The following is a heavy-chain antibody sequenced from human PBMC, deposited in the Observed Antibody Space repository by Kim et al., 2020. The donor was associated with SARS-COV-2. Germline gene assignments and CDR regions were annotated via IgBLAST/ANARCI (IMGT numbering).Heavy chain of an antibody. Sequence: ASVKVSCKASGYTFTSYDINWVRQATGQGLEWMGWMNPNSGNTGYAQKFQGRVTMTRNTSISTAYMELSSLRSEDTAVYYCARVGGFGELLSPYYYYYYGMDVWGQGTTVTVSS. V-gene: IGHV1-8*01. CDR1: GYTFTSYD. J-gene: IGHJ6*02. CDR3: ARVGGFGELLSPYYYYYYGMDV. D-gene: IGHD3-10*01. CDR2: MNPNSGNT.